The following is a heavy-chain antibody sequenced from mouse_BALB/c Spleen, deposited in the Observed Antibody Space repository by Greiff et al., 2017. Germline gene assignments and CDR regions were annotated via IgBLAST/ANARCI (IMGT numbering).Heavy chain of an antibody. CDR1: GFNIKDTY. CDR2: IDPANGNT. Sequence: EVQLVESGAELVKPGASVKLSCTASGFNIKDTYMHWVKQRPEQGLEWIGRIDPANGNTKYDPKFQGKATITADTSSNTAYLQLSSLTSEDTAVYYCARGGGDGMDYWGQGTSVTVSS. J-gene: IGHJ4*01. D-gene: IGHD3-3*01. V-gene: IGHV14-3*02. CDR3: ARGGGDGMDY.